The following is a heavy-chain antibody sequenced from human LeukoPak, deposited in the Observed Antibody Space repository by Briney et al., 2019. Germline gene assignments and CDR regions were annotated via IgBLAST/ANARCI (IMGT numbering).Heavy chain of an antibody. V-gene: IGHV4-34*01. J-gene: IGHJ5*02. D-gene: IGHD1-26*01. CDR1: GGSFSGYY. CDR3: ARNSGSYGAQRSNWFDP. CDR2: INHSGST. Sequence: SETLSLTCAVCGGSFSGYYWSWIRQPPGKGLEWIGEINHSGSTNYNPSLKSRVTISVDTSKNQFSLKLSSVTAADTAVYYCARNSGSYGAQRSNWFDPWGQGTLVTVSS.